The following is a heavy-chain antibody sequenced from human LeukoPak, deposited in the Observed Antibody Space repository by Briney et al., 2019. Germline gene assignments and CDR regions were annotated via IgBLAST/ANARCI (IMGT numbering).Heavy chain of an antibody. Sequence: SETLSLTCAVYGGSFNTYCWNWIRQPPGKGLEWIGEINHSGSTNYNPSLKSRVSISVDTSKNQFSLKPSSVTAADTAVYYCASRTYYYDSSGYVEGWFDPWGQGTLVSVSS. CDR1: GGSFNTYC. CDR2: INHSGST. D-gene: IGHD3-22*01. V-gene: IGHV4-34*01. CDR3: ASRTYYYDSSGYVEGWFDP. J-gene: IGHJ5*02.